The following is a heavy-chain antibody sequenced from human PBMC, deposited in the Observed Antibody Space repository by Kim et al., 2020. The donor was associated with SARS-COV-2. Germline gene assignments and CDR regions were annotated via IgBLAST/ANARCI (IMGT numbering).Heavy chain of an antibody. V-gene: IGHV4-39*01. CDR3: ARHMTVYGDYVYPWFDP. J-gene: IGHJ5*02. Sequence: LKSRVTISVDTSKNQFSLKLSSVTAADTAVYYCARHMTVYGDYVYPWFDPWGQGTLVTVSS. D-gene: IGHD4-17*01.